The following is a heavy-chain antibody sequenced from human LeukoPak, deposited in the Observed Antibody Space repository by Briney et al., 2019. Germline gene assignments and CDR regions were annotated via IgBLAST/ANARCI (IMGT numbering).Heavy chain of an antibody. CDR2: ISGSGGST. V-gene: IGHV3-23*01. CDR1: GFTFSSYE. CDR3: AKDLVSLGEEELDY. D-gene: IGHD3-10*01. Sequence: GGSLRLSCAASGFTFSSYEMIWVRQAPGKGLEWVSAISGSGGSTYYADSVKGRFTISRDKSKNTLYLQMNSQRAEDTAVYYCAKDLVSLGEEELDYWGQGTLVTVSS. J-gene: IGHJ4*02.